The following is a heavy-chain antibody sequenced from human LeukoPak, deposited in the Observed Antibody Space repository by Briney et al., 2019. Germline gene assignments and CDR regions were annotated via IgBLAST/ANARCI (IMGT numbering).Heavy chain of an antibody. CDR1: GFTFSSYS. CDR3: ARDDESVVVVAATHYYYYYMDV. Sequence: PGGSLRLSCAASGFTFSSYSMNWVRQAPGKGLEWVSYISSSSSTIYYADSVKGRFTISRDNAKNSLYLQMNSLRAEDTAVYYCARDDESVVVVAATHYYYYYMDVWGKGTTVTVSS. V-gene: IGHV3-48*01. CDR2: ISSSSSTI. J-gene: IGHJ6*03. D-gene: IGHD2-15*01.